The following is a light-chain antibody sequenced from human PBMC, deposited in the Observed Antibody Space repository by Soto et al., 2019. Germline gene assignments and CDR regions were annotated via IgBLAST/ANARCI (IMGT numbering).Light chain of an antibody. V-gene: IGLV7-46*01. CDR1: TGAVTSGHY. CDR2: DTT. CDR3: LLSDDGARPV. J-gene: IGLJ2*01. Sequence: QAVVTQEPSLTVSPGGTVTLTCGSRTGAVTSGHYPYWFQQMPGQAPRTLIYDTTNKHSWTPARFSGALLGGKAALTLSGAQPEDEAEYSCLLSDDGARPVFGGGTKLTVL.